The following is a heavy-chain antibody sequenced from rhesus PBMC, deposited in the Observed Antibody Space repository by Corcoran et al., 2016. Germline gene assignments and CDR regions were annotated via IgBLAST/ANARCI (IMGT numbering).Heavy chain of an antibody. CDR1: GGSISDSYR. D-gene: IGHD3-34*01. V-gene: IGHV4S10*01. Sequence: QVQLQGSGPGVVKPSETLSLTCAVSGGSISDSYRWSWIRQPPRKGLEWIGYIYGSSTSTNYNPSLKSRVTHSKDPSKNQFSLKLSSVTAADTAVYYCARLRSGDYYSFDYWGQGVLVTVSS. J-gene: IGHJ4*01. CDR2: IYGSSTST. CDR3: ARLRSGDYYSFDY.